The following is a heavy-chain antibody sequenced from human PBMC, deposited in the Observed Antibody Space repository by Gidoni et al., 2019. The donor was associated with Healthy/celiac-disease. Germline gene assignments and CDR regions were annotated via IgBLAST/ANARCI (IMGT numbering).Heavy chain of an antibody. CDR1: GFTVSSNY. J-gene: IGHJ4*02. D-gene: IGHD3-22*01. Sequence: EVQLVESGGGLVQPGGSLRLSCAASGFTVSSNYMSWVRQAPGKGLEWVSVIYSGGSTYYADSVKGRFTISRDKSKNTLYLQMNSLRAEDTAVYYCARDLSASRSGYYEGFDYWGQGTLVTVSS. CDR3: ARDLSASRSGYYEGFDY. V-gene: IGHV3-66*01. CDR2: IYSGGST.